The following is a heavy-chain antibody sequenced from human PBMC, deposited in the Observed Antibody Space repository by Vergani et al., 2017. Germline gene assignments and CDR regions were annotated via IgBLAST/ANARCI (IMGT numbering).Heavy chain of an antibody. V-gene: IGHV1-2*02. CDR1: GFTFSGYY. CDR3: AGETRGGEWSGGY. CDR2: VNPNSGGT. J-gene: IGHJ4*02. D-gene: IGHD3-16*01. Sequence: QVQLVQSGAEVKKPGASVKVSCKTSGFTFSGYYIHWVRQAPGQGLEWMGWVNPNSGGTNYAQKFQGRVTMTRDTSINTAYMELNRLTSDDTAMYYCAGETRGGEWSGGYWGQGTLVTVSS.